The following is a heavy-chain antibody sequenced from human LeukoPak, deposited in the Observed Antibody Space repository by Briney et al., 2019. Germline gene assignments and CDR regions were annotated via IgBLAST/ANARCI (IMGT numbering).Heavy chain of an antibody. CDR1: GGSISSSSYY. Sequence: SETLSLTCTVSGGSISSSSYYWGWIRQPPGKGLEWIGSIYYSGSTYYNPSLKSRVTISVDTSKNQFSLKLSSVTAADTAVYYCARTYYYGSGSYPWGQGTLVTVSS. J-gene: IGHJ5*02. D-gene: IGHD3-10*01. V-gene: IGHV4-39*07. CDR3: ARTYYYGSGSYP. CDR2: IYYSGST.